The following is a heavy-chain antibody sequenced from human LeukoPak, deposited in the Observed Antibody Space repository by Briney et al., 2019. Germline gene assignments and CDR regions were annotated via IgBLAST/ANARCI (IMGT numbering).Heavy chain of an antibody. J-gene: IGHJ6*03. V-gene: IGHV4-4*07. Sequence: SETLSLTCTVSGGSISRYYWSWIRQPAGKGLEWIGRIYTSGSTNYNPSLKSRVTMSVDTSKNQFSLKLSSVTAADTAVYYCAREYYDFWSGTYYYYMDGWGKGTTVTVSS. CDR2: IYTSGST. CDR1: GGSISRYY. D-gene: IGHD3-3*01. CDR3: AREYYDFWSGTYYYYMDG.